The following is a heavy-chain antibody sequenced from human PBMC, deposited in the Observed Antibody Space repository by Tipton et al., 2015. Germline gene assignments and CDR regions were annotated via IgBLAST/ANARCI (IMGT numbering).Heavy chain of an antibody. V-gene: IGHV3-21*01. CDR2: ISADSNYI. CDR1: GFTFSSYS. Sequence: SLRLSCAASGFTFSSYSMNWVRQAPGKGLEWVSSISADSNYIYYRDSVKGRFTISRDNARNSLYLQMNSLRDDDTAVYYCGREDRGYSSGDYWGQGNMVTVSS. CDR3: GREDRGYSSGDY. J-gene: IGHJ4*02. D-gene: IGHD6-19*01.